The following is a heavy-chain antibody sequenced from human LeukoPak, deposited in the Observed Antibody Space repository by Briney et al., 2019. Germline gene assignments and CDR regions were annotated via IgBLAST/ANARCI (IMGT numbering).Heavy chain of an antibody. D-gene: IGHD6-19*01. CDR2: INQDGSEN. Sequence: ETLSLTCAASGCTFSSYWWSWVRQPPGKGLEWVGNINQDGSENYYVYSVKRRFINSRDNAKNSLYLQMNSLRAEDTAVYYCAREVGYSSGWLDYWGQGTLVTVSS. V-gene: IGHV3-7*03. J-gene: IGHJ4*02. CDR3: AREVGYSSGWLDY. CDR1: GCTFSSYW.